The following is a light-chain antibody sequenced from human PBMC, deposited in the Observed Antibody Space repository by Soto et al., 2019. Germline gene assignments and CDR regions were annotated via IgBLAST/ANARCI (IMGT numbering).Light chain of an antibody. CDR1: QSVSSSY. V-gene: IGKV3-20*01. J-gene: IGKJ4*01. Sequence: EIVLTQSPGTLSLSPGERATLSCRASQSVSSSYLAWYQQKPGQAPRLLIYGASSRATGIPDRFSGSGSGTDFTLTISRLEPEDFAGYYCQQYGSSLTCGGGTKVEIK. CDR3: QQYGSSLT. CDR2: GAS.